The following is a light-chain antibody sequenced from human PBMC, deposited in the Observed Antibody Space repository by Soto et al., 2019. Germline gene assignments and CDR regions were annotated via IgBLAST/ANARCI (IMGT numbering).Light chain of an antibody. CDR1: QSISSW. CDR2: DAS. V-gene: IGKV1-5*01. CDR3: QQRSDWPY. J-gene: IGKJ5*01. Sequence: DIQMTQSPSTLSASVVDRVTITCRASQSISSWLAWYQQKPGKAPKILIYDASSLESGVPSRFSGSGSGTEFTLTISSLQSEDFAVYYCQQRSDWPYFGQGTRREFK.